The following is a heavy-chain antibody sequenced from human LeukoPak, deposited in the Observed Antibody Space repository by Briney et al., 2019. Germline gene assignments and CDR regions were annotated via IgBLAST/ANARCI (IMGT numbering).Heavy chain of an antibody. D-gene: IGHD1-26*01. CDR3: ANLLLEIAGGSGVHGRDV. CDR1: RYTLTELS. Sequence: GASVKVSCKVSRYTLTELSMHWVRQAPGNGLEWRGGFDPAEEKIIYAQKFQGRVSMTEDTSTDTAYMELSSLRSEDTAVYYCANLLLEIAGGSGVHGRDVWGQGTTVTVSS. V-gene: IGHV1-24*01. J-gene: IGHJ6*02. CDR2: FDPAEEKI.